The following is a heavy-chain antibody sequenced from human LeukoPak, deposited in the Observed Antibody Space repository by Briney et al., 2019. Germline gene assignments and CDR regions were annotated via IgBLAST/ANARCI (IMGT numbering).Heavy chain of an antibody. D-gene: IGHD3-10*01. J-gene: IGHJ4*02. V-gene: IGHV1-2*02. Sequence: ASVKVSCKASGYTFTGYYMHWVRQAPGQGLEWMGWINPNSGGTNYAQKFQGRVTMTRDTSISTAYMELSRLRSDDTAVYYCANHGRYYYGSGSYPEPNFDYWGQGTLVTVSS. CDR2: INPNSGGT. CDR3: ANHGRYYYGSGSYPEPNFDY. CDR1: GYTFTGYY.